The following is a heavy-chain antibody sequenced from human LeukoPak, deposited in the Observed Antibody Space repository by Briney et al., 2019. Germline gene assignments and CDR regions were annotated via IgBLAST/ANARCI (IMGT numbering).Heavy chain of an antibody. CDR2: IIPIFGKA. CDR1: GGTFSSYA. V-gene: IGHV1-69*05. CDR3: ARHDYGDYPFDY. J-gene: IGHJ4*02. Sequence: ASVKVSCKASGGTFSSYAISWVRQPPGQGLEWMGRIIPIFGKANYAQKFQGRVTITTDEPTRTAYMELSSLRSEDTAVYSCARHDYGDYPFDYCGEGTLVTVSS. D-gene: IGHD4-17*01.